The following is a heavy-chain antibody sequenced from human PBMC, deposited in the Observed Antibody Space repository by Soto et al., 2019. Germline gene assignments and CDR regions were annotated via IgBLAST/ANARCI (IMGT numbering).Heavy chain of an antibody. CDR1: RGSITSGDYY. V-gene: IGHV4-31*03. CDR2: ISNSGST. D-gene: IGHD3-16*02. J-gene: IGHJ2*01. CDR3: ARGYDDYVWGSYRPWFFDL. Sequence: QVQLQESGPGLVKPSQTLSLTCTVSRGSITSGDYYWIWIRQHPGKGLEWIGYISNSGSTNYNPSLRSRLTISWVTSQTRFSLKLSSVAAADTAVYYCARGYDDYVWGSYRPWFFDLWGRGTLVTVSS.